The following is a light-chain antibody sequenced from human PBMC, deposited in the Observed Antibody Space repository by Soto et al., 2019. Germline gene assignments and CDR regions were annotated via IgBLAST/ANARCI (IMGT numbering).Light chain of an antibody. CDR1: QSILYSSNNRNY. J-gene: IGKJ5*01. CDR2: WAS. V-gene: IGKV4-1*01. CDR3: QQYYSVPIT. Sequence: DIVMAQSPESLAVSLGERATINCKSSQSILYSSNNRNYLAWYQQKPGQPPKLLIYWASTRGSGVPDRFSGSGSGTDFTLSISSLQAEDVAVYYCQQYYSVPITFGQGTRLGI.